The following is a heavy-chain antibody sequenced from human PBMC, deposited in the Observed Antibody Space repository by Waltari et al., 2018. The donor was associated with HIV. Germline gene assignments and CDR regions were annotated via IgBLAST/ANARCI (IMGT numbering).Heavy chain of an antibody. Sequence: QVQLVQSVAEVKKPGSSVKVSCKASGDTFSNYAISWVRQAPGQGLEWMGGIIPIFGAPNYAQKFQGRVTITADESTSTAYMELSSLRSEDTAVYYCARGGRIFGVVIQGWFDPWGQGTLVTVSS. CDR3: ARGGRIFGVVIQGWFDP. CDR1: GDTFSNYA. V-gene: IGHV1-69*12. CDR2: IIPIFGAP. J-gene: IGHJ5*02. D-gene: IGHD3-3*01.